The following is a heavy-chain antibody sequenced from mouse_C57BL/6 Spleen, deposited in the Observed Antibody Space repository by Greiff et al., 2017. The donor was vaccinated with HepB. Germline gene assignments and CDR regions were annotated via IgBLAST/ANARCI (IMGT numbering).Heavy chain of an antibody. CDR2: INPNNGGT. CDR1: GYTFTDYN. V-gene: IGHV1-22*01. Sequence: EVQLVESGPELVKPGASVKMSCKASGYTFTDYNMHWVKQSHGKSLEWIGYINPNNGGTSYNQKFKGKATLTVNKYSSTAYMELRSLTSEDSAVYYCARDEENYYDDGGAMDYWGQGTSVTVSS. CDR3: ARDEENYYDDGGAMDY. J-gene: IGHJ4*01. D-gene: IGHD2-4*01.